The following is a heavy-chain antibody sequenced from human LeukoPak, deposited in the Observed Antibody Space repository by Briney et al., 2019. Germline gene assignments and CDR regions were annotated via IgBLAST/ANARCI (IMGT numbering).Heavy chain of an antibody. V-gene: IGHV4-4*07. D-gene: IGHD6-19*01. CDR1: GGSISSYY. Sequence: SETLSLTCTVSGGSISSYYWTWIRQPAGKGLEWVGRIHPSGTTNHNPSLKSRVIMSLDMSNDQFSLKVRSVTAADTAVYYCARETEVPGGRSWDFWGQGTLVTVSS. J-gene: IGHJ4*02. CDR3: ARETEVPGGRSWDF. CDR2: IHPSGTT.